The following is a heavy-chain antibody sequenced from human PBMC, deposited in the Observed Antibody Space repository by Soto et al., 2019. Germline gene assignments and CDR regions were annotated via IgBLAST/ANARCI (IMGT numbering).Heavy chain of an antibody. Sequence: PSETLSLTCTVSGGSISSSSYYWGWIRQPPGKGLEWIGSIYYSGSTYYNPSLKSRVTISVDTSKNQFSMKLSSVTAADTAVYYCARQGIVVVPAAILFDYWGQGTLVTVSS. CDR1: GGSISSSSYY. V-gene: IGHV4-39*01. CDR3: ARQGIVVVPAAILFDY. CDR2: IYYSGST. D-gene: IGHD2-2*01. J-gene: IGHJ4*02.